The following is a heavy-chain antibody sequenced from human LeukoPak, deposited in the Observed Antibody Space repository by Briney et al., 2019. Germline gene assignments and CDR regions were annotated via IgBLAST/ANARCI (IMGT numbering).Heavy chain of an antibody. CDR2: IYYTGST. J-gene: IGHJ4*02. D-gene: IGHD2-2*01. CDR3: ARVYQSAEYYFDY. Sequence: SETLSLTCTVSGGSIDSYYWSWIRQPPGKGLEWIGYIYYTGSTEYHPSLKSRVTMSLDTSKNQFSLKLTSVTAADTAVYYCARVYQSAEYYFDYWGQGNLVSVSS. V-gene: IGHV4-59*01. CDR1: GGSIDSYY.